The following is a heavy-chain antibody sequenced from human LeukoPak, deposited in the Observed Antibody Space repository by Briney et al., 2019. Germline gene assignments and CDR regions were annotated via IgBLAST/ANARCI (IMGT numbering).Heavy chain of an antibody. CDR2: IYPRNGST. CDR1: GYSFTSNY. V-gene: IGHV1-46*01. Sequence: ASVKVSCKASGYSFTSNYIHWVRQAPGQGLEWMGMIYPRNGSTSYAQKFQGRVTVTRDTSTSTVHMELSGLRSEDTAVYYCARDQEAFDYWGQGTLVTVSS. CDR3: ARDQEAFDY. J-gene: IGHJ4*02.